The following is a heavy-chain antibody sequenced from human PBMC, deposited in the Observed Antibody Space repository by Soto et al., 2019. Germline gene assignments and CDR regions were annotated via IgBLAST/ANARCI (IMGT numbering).Heavy chain of an antibody. CDR3: ARGRRITIDY. V-gene: IGHV4-34*01. CDR1: GGSFSGYY. J-gene: IGHJ4*02. D-gene: IGHD3-10*01. CDR2: INHSGST. Sequence: SETLSLTCAVYGGSFSGYYWSWIRQPPGKGLEWIGEINHSGSTNYNPSLKSRVTISVDTSKNQFSLKLSSVTAADTAVYYCARGRRITIDYWGQGTLVTVSS.